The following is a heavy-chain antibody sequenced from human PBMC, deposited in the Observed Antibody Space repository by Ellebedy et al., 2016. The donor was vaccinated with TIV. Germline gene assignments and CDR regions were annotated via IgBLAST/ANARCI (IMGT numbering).Heavy chain of an antibody. CDR1: GFSFSTYW. V-gene: IGHV3-74*01. Sequence: GGSLRLSCAASGFSFSTYWMHWVRQAPGKGLMWISRISPDGGSVRYADSVKGRFTISRDNAKNSLYLQMNSLRAEDTAVYYCARDQPRYSSSSFDYWGQGTLVTVSS. CDR2: ISPDGGSV. D-gene: IGHD6-6*01. CDR3: ARDQPRYSSSSFDY. J-gene: IGHJ4*02.